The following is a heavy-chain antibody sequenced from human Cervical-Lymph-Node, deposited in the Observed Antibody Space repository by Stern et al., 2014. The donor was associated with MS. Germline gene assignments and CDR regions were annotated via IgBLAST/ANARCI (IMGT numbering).Heavy chain of an antibody. V-gene: IGHV3-30-3*01. CDR2: ISYDGSSQ. D-gene: IGHD6-25*01. CDR3: ARPAAARYFDY. Sequence: QVQLVQSGGGVVQPGRSLRLSCATSGFTFGRPSMHWVRQAPGKGLEWVAIISYDGSSQHYADSVKGRFTISRSNSNNTLYLQMNSLRVEDTAMYYCARPAAARYFDYWGQGSQVTVSS. CDR1: GFTFGRPS. J-gene: IGHJ4*02.